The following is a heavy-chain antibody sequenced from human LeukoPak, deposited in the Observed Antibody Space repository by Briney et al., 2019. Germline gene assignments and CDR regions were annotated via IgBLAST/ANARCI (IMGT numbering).Heavy chain of an antibody. CDR1: GFTVSSNY. CDR3: AREYGGWYGYFDY. D-gene: IGHD6-19*01. Sequence: PGGSLRLSCAASGFTVSSNYMSWVRQAPGKGLEWVSVIYSGGSTYYADSVKGRFTISRDNSKNTLCLQMNSLRAEDTAVYYCAREYGGWYGYFDYWGQGTLVTVSS. J-gene: IGHJ4*02. CDR2: IYSGGST. V-gene: IGHV3-53*01.